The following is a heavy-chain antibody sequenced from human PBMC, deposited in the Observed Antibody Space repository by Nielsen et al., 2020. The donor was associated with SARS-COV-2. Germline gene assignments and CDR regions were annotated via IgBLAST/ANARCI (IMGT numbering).Heavy chain of an antibody. D-gene: IGHD5-18*01. CDR2: IKSKTDGGTT. Sequence: GGSLRLSCAASGFTFSSYAMSWVRQAPGKGLEWVGRIKSKTDGGTTDYAAPVKGRFTISRDDSKNTLYLQMNSLKTEDTAVYYCTTGRSYGFLAYWGQGTLVTVSS. J-gene: IGHJ4*02. CDR1: GFTFSSYA. V-gene: IGHV3-15*01. CDR3: TTGRSYGFLAY.